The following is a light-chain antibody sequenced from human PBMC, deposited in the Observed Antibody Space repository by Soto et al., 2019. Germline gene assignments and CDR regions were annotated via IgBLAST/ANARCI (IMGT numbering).Light chain of an antibody. CDR1: SGHSSYA. J-gene: IGLJ2*01. CDR3: QTWGTGIVV. Sequence: QLVLTQSPSASASLGASVKLTCTLSSGHSSYAIAWHQQQPEKGPRYLMKLNSDGSHRKGDGIPDRFSGSSSGAERYLTISNLQSEDEADYYCQTWGTGIVVFGGGTKVTVL. CDR2: LNSDGSH. V-gene: IGLV4-69*01.